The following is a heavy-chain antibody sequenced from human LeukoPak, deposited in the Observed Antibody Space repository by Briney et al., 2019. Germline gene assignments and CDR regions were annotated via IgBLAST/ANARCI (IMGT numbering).Heavy chain of an antibody. Sequence: PSETLSLTCTVSGGSIGRSTYYWGWIRQPPGKGLEWIGNIYYSGSTYYNPSLKSRVTISVDTSKNQFSLKLSSVTAADTAVYYCARLQPELDYWGQGTLVTVSS. V-gene: IGHV4-39*01. J-gene: IGHJ4*02. CDR1: GGSIGRSTYY. CDR2: IYYSGST. CDR3: ARLQPELDY.